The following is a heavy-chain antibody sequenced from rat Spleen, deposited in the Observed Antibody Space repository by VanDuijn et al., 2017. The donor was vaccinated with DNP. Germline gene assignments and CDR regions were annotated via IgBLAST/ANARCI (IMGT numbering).Heavy chain of an antibody. V-gene: IGHV5-25*01. Sequence: EVQLVESGGALVKPGRSLKLSCAASGFTFSNYDMAWVRQAPTKGLGWVASISPSGGSTYYRDSVKGRFTVSRDNAESSLYLQMNGLKSDDTATYYCARGGNNYATWFAYWGQGTLVTVSS. CDR1: GFTFSNYD. CDR2: ISPSGGST. CDR3: ARGGNNYATWFAY. J-gene: IGHJ3*01. D-gene: IGHD1-10*01.